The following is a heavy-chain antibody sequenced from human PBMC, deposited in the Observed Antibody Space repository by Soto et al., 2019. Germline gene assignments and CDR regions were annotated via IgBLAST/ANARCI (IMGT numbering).Heavy chain of an antibody. CDR1: GFTFSSYG. CDR3: ARGDGDHSSSWYGAYYYYGMDV. CDR2: IWYDGSNK. Sequence: PGGSLRLSCAASGFTFSSYGMHWVRQAPGKGLEWVAVIWYDGSNKYYADSVKGRFTISRDNSKNTLYLQMNSLRAEDTAVYYCARGDGDHSSSWYGAYYYYGMDVWGQGTTVTVSS. V-gene: IGHV3-33*01. J-gene: IGHJ6*02. D-gene: IGHD6-13*01.